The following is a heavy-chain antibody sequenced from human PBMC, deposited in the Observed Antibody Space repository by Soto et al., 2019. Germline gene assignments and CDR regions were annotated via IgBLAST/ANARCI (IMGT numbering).Heavy chain of an antibody. Sequence: PGESLKISCRGSGYDFNTNWFGWVRQLPGTGLEWVGIMYPGDSDTRLHPPLQGHVTLSAAVTVSTAFLQGRTLKTSDSGMYFCARLPRDCNKTSCYYSDHWGQGTSVTVSS. CDR2: MYPGDSDT. D-gene: IGHD3-22*01. CDR3: ARLPRDCNKTSCYYSDH. J-gene: IGHJ4*02. CDR1: GYDFNTNW. V-gene: IGHV5-51*01.